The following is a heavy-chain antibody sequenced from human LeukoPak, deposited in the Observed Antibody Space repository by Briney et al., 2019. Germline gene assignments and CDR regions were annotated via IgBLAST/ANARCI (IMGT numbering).Heavy chain of an antibody. J-gene: IGHJ3*02. CDR3: ARISRAFDI. CDR2: IYHSGST. Sequence: SETLSLTCTVSGGSISSYYWSWLGQPPGKGLEWFGYIYHSGSTNYNPSLKSRVTISVDTSKNQFSLRLSSVTAADTAVYYCARISRAFDIWGQGTMVTVSS. V-gene: IGHV4-59*01. D-gene: IGHD2-2*01. CDR1: GGSISSYY.